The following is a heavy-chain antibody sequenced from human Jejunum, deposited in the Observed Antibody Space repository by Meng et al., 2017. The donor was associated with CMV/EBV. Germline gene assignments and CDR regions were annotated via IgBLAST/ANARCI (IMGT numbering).Heavy chain of an antibody. V-gene: IGHV3-23*01. D-gene: IGHD5-12*01. CDR1: GVPFSSYA. Sequence: CVASGVPFSSYAMSWVRQAPGQGLEWVSTISNTGGTTFYADSVKGRLAISRDNSKNTLNLQMNSLRAEDTAVYYCAGGDYGGYYYWGQGTLVTVSS. J-gene: IGHJ4*02. CDR2: ISNTGGTT. CDR3: AGGDYGGYYY.